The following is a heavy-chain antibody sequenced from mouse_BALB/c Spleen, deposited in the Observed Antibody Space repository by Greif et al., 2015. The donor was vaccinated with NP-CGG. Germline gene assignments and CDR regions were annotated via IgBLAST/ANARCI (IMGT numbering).Heavy chain of an antibody. CDR2: IWAGGST. CDR3: AREGYRYAWFAY. D-gene: IGHD2-14*01. J-gene: IGHJ3*01. Sequence: VKLMESGPGLVAPSQSLSITCTVSGFSLTSYGVHWVRQPPGKGLEWLGVIWAGGSTNYNSALMSRLSISKDNSKSQVFLKMNSLQTDDTAMYYCAREGYRYAWFAYWGQGTLVTVSA. CDR1: GFSLTSYG. V-gene: IGHV2-9*02.